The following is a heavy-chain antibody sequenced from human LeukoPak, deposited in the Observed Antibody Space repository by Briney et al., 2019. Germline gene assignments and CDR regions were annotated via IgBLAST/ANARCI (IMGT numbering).Heavy chain of an antibody. Sequence: ASVKVSCKASGGTFSSYAISWVRQAPGQGLEWMGIINPSGGSTSYAQKFQGRVTMTRDTSTSTVYMELSSLRPEDTAVYYCARADGQQLALLDYWGQGTLVTVSS. CDR3: ARADGQQLALLDY. D-gene: IGHD6-13*01. CDR1: GGTFSSYA. CDR2: INPSGGST. V-gene: IGHV1-46*01. J-gene: IGHJ4*02.